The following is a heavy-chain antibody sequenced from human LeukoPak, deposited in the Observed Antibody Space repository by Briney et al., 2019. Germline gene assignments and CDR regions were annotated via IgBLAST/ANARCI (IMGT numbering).Heavy chain of an antibody. J-gene: IGHJ3*02. D-gene: IGHD3-22*01. V-gene: IGHV4-59*01. CDR2: IYYSGIT. Sequence: SETLSLTCTVSGGSISSYYWSWIRQPPGKGLEWIGYIYYSGITNYNPSLKSRVTISVDTSKNQFSLKLSSVTAADTAVYYCAREIRDSSGYPFWNDDAFDIWGQGTMVTVSS. CDR3: AREIRDSSGYPFWNDDAFDI. CDR1: GGSISSYY.